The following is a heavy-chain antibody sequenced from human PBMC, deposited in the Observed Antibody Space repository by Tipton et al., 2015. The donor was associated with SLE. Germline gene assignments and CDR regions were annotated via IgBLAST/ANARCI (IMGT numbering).Heavy chain of an antibody. CDR1: GFTVGNDY. J-gene: IGHJ6*02. CDR2: VYSDGST. V-gene: IGHV3-66*02. CDR3: ARDPGLRNGMVD. Sequence: GSLRLSYAASGFTVGNDYMNWVRQAPGKGLEWVPVVYSDGSTYYADAVKGRFTISRDNSKNTLHLQMNSLRAEDTAIYYCARDPGLRNGMVDWGLGTTVTVS.